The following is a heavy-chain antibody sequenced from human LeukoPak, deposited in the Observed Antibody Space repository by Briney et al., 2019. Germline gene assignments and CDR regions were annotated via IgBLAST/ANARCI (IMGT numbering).Heavy chain of an antibody. CDR2: MNPNSGNT. CDR3: ARGIDDYGEGHNWFDP. J-gene: IGHJ5*02. Sequence: WASVKVSCKASGYTFTSYDINWVRQATGQGLEWMGWMNPNSGNTGYAQKFQGRVTMTSNTSITTAYMELSSLRSEDKAVYYCARGIDDYGEGHNWFDPWGQGTLVTVSS. V-gene: IGHV1-8*01. D-gene: IGHD4-17*01. CDR1: GYTFTSYD.